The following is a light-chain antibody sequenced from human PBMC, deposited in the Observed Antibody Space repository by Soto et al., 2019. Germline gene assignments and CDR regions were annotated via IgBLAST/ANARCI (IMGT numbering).Light chain of an antibody. CDR2: EVT. V-gene: IGLV2-11*01. Sequence: QSVLTQPRSVSGSPGKSVTISCTGTSSDVGAYNYVSWYQHYPGNAPKFIIYEVTKRPSGVPDRFSGSKSGNTASLTISGLQDDDEADYYCCSFAGGSGVFGTGTKVTVL. J-gene: IGLJ1*01. CDR1: SSDVGAYNY. CDR3: CSFAGGSGV.